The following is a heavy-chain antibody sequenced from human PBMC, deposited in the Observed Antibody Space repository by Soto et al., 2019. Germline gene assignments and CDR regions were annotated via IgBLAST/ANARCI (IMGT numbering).Heavy chain of an antibody. CDR3: AKDLGATTYAFDI. V-gene: IGHV3-23*01. CDR1: GFTFSSYA. CDR2: ISGSGGST. Sequence: EVQLLESGGGLVQPGGSLRLSCAASGFTFSSYAMSWVRQAPGKGLEWVSAISGSGGSTYYADSVKGRFTISRDNSKNTLDLQMNSLRAEDTAVYYWAKDLGATTYAFDIWGQGTMVTVSS. D-gene: IGHD1-26*01. J-gene: IGHJ3*02.